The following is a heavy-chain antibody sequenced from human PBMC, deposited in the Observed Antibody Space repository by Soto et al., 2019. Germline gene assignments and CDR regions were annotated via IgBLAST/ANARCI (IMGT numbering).Heavy chain of an antibody. J-gene: IGHJ6*02. Sequence: QVHLVESGGGVVQPGRALRLSCAASGFTFNTSGMHWVRQAPGRGLEWVAVIAFDGSQAFYGDSVRGRFTISRDNSKNTLLLQMKSVAHEDTAVYYCATKVRVTDYLYYGMDVWGQGTIVTVSS. V-gene: IGHV3-33*08. CDR2: IAFDGSQA. D-gene: IGHD2-21*02. CDR3: ATKVRVTDYLYYGMDV. CDR1: GFTFNTSG.